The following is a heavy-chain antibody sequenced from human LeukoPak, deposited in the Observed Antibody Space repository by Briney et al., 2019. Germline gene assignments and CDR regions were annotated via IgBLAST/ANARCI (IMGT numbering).Heavy chain of an antibody. CDR3: ATIDY. J-gene: IGHJ4*02. Sequence: PGGSLRLSCAASGFTFSSYSMNWVRQAPGKGLEWVSYISSGSSTIYYADSVKGRFTISRDNAKNSLYLQMNSLRAEDTAVYYCATIDYWGQGTLVTVSS. CDR1: GFTFSSYS. CDR2: ISSGSSTI. V-gene: IGHV3-48*01. D-gene: IGHD3-9*01.